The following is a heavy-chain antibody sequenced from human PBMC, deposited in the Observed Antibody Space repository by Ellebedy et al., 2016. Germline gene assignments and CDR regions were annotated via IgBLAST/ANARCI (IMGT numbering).Heavy chain of an antibody. CDR1: GFTFSDYY. Sequence: GESLKISXAASGFTFSDYYMSWIRQAPGKGLEWVSYISSSGSTIFYADSVKGRFTISRDNAKNSLYLQMNSLRAEDTAVYYCARLDSNYGDWGQGTLVTVSS. V-gene: IGHV3-11*01. CDR2: ISSSGSTI. D-gene: IGHD4-11*01. J-gene: IGHJ4*02. CDR3: ARLDSNYGD.